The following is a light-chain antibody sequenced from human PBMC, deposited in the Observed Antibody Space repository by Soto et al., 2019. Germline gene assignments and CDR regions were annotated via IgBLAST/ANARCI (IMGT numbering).Light chain of an antibody. CDR3: NSYTSRSTYV. V-gene: IGLV2-14*01. CDR2: EVT. CDR1: TSDVGNYNY. J-gene: IGLJ1*01. Sequence: QSALTQPASVSGSPGQSITISCTGTTSDVGNYNYVSWYQHHPGKAPKLMIYEVTNRPSGVSNRFSGSKSGNTASLTISGLQADDEADYYCNSYTSRSTYVFGNGTKVTVL.